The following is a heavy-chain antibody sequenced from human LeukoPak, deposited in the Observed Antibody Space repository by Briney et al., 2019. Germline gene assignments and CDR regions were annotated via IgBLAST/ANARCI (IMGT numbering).Heavy chain of an antibody. V-gene: IGHV4-59*06. D-gene: IGHD6-13*01. CDR3: ARDREGSSWSYYFDY. CDR1: GGSISSYY. Sequence: PSETLSLTCTVSGGSISSYYWSWIRQPPGKGLEWMGYIYYSGSTYYNPSLKSRVTILIDTSKNQFSLKLSSVTAADTAVYYCARDREGSSWSYYFDYWGQGTLVTVSS. J-gene: IGHJ4*02. CDR2: IYYSGST.